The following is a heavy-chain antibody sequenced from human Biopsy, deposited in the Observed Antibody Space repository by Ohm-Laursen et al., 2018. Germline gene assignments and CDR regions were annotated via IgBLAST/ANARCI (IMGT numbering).Heavy chain of an antibody. Sequence: GTLSLTCSVSGSSIRTFDYYWGWVRQPPGKGLEWIGCVFYNGTTYYNPSLKRRVTISQDESNNQFSLTLTSVTARDTADYYCARIYFYGLGSSDFFSDVWGHGTPVAVSS. V-gene: IGHV4-39*01. D-gene: IGHD3-10*01. J-gene: IGHJ6*02. CDR1: GSSIRTFDYY. CDR2: VFYNGTT. CDR3: ARIYFYGLGSSDFFSDV.